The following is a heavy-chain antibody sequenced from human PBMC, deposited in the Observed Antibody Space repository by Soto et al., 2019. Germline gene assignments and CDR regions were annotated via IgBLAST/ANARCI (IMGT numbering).Heavy chain of an antibody. V-gene: IGHV3-33*01. CDR2: IWYHGNSM. CDR1: GFTFSSYG. Sequence: QGQLVESGGGVVQPGRSLRLSCAASGFTFSSYGMHWVRQAPGKGLEWVAVIWYHGNSMYYADSVKGRFTISRDNSQNTLYLQMNNLRAEDTAVYYCARYNTGHSDYWGQGTLVTVSS. J-gene: IGHJ4*02. CDR3: ARYNTGHSDY. D-gene: IGHD1-20*01.